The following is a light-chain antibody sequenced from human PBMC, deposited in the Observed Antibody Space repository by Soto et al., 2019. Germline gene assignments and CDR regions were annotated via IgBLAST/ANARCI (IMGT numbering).Light chain of an antibody. CDR3: AAWDDSLSGVV. CDR2: RNN. Sequence: QPVLTQPPSASGTPGQRVTISCSGSSSNIGSNYVYWYQQFPGTAPKLLIYRNNERPSGVPDRFSGSKSGTSASLAISGLRPEDEANFYCAAWDDSLSGVVFGGGTQLTVL. CDR1: SSNIGSNY. V-gene: IGLV1-47*01. J-gene: IGLJ2*01.